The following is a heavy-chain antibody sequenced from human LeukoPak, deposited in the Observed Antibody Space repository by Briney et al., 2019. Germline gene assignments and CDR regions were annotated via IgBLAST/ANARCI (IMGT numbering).Heavy chain of an antibody. CDR3: ARAMVRGVRPPYYYYYYMDV. D-gene: IGHD3-10*01. CDR1: GGTFSSYA. Sequence: SSVKVSCKASGGTFSSYAISWVRQAPGQGLEWMGGIIPIFGTANYAQKFQGRVTITADESTNTAYMELSSLRSEDTAVYYCARAMVRGVRPPYYYYYYMDVWGKGTTVTVSS. J-gene: IGHJ6*03. V-gene: IGHV1-69*13. CDR2: IIPIFGTA.